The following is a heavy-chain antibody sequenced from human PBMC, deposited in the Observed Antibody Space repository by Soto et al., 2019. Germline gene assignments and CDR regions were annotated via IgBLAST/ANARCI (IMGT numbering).Heavy chain of an antibody. Sequence: SETLSLTCTVSGGSISSYYWSWIRQPPGKGLEWIGYMHYSGSTNYNPSLKSRVTISVDTSKNQFSLKLSSVTAADTAVYYCAKEGGLGLSDAFDIWGQGTMVTVSS. D-gene: IGHD1-26*01. CDR1: GGSISSYY. V-gene: IGHV4-59*01. CDR2: MHYSGST. J-gene: IGHJ3*02. CDR3: AKEGGLGLSDAFDI.